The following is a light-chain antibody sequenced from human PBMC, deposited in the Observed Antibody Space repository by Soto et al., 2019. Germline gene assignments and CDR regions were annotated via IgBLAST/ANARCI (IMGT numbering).Light chain of an antibody. V-gene: IGKV3-20*01. Sequence: ENVLTQSPGPLSFSPGERATLSCRASQSVSSSYLAWYQQKPGQAPRPLIYGASSRAIGIPDRFSGSGSGTDFTLTISRLEPEDFAVYYCQQYGSSPWTVGQGTKVEIK. CDR2: GAS. CDR1: QSVSSSY. J-gene: IGKJ1*01. CDR3: QQYGSSPWT.